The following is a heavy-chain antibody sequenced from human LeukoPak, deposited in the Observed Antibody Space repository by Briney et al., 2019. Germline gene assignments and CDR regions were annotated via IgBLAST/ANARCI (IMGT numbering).Heavy chain of an antibody. CDR3: ATKGTGLPWIQLDDAFDI. J-gene: IGHJ3*02. CDR1: GGTFSSYA. V-gene: IGHV1-18*01. CDR2: ISAYNGNT. Sequence: ASVKVSCKASGGTFSSYAISWVRQAPGQGLEWMGWISAYNGNTNYAQKLQGRVTMTTDTSTSTGYMELRSLRSEDTAVYYCATKGTGLPWIQLDDAFDIWGQGTMVTVSS. D-gene: IGHD5-18*01.